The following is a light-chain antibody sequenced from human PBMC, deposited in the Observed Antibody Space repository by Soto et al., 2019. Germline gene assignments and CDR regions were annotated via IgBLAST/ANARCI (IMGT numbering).Light chain of an antibody. CDR2: GAS. V-gene: IGKV3-20*01. J-gene: IGKJ1*01. Sequence: DIDLTQSPGTLSLSPGERGTLACRASQTVRSSFVAWYQQKPGQAPRLLIYGASTRAAGIPDRFSGSGSGTDFTLIINILEPEDLGIYYCQYYGRSSWTFGQGTKVEI. CDR1: QTVRSSF. CDR3: QYYGRSSWT.